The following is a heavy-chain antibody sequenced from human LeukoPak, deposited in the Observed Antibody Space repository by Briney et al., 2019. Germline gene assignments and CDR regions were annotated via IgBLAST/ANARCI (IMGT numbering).Heavy chain of an antibody. CDR1: GFTLSSYG. V-gene: IGHV3-48*04. D-gene: IGHD3-10*02. Sequence: PGRSLRLSCAASGFTLSSYGMHWVRQAPGKGLEWVSYISSSGSTIYYADSVKGRFTISRDNAKNSLYLQMNSLRAEDTAVYYCAELGITMIGGVWGKGTTVTISS. CDR2: ISSSGSTI. J-gene: IGHJ6*04. CDR3: AELGITMIGGV.